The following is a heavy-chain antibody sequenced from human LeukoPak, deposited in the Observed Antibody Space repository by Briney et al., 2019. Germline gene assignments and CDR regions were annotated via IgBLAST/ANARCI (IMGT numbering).Heavy chain of an antibody. CDR2: INPGDSDT. CDR1: GYSFTSYW. Sequence: GEPLKISCKGSGYSFTSYWIGWVRQMPGKGLEWMGIINPGDSDTRYSPSFQGQVTISADKSISTAYLQWSSLKASDTAMYYCAVYDSSGYYSLGRDYWGQGTLVTVSS. V-gene: IGHV5-51*01. J-gene: IGHJ4*02. CDR3: AVYDSSGYYSLGRDY. D-gene: IGHD3-22*01.